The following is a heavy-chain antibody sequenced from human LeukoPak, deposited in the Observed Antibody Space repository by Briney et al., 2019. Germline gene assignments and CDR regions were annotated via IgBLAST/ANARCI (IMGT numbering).Heavy chain of an antibody. D-gene: IGHD3-22*01. J-gene: IGHJ4*02. V-gene: IGHV5-51*01. CDR3: ARLDSGGYYYVHY. CDR1: GYSFTDYW. Sequence: GESLKISCQTSGYSFTDYWIGWVRQMPGKGLEWMGIIHPRSSETRYTPSFQGQVTFSVDRAISTAYLQWNGLKASDTAIFYCARLDSGGYYYVHYWGQGTLVTVPS. CDR2: IHPRSSET.